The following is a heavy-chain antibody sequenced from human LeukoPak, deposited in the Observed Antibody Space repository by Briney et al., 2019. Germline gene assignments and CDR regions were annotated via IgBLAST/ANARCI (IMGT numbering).Heavy chain of an antibody. CDR1: GGSISSYY. CDR3: ARAPSIIAAAGTGPGDYYYGMDV. V-gene: IGHV4-34*01. Sequence: SETLSLTCTVSGGSISSYYWNWIRQPPGKGLEWIGAINHSGSTNYNPSLKSRVTISVDTSKNQFSLKLSSVTAADTAVYYCARAPSIIAAAGTGPGDYYYGMDVWGQGATVTVSS. D-gene: IGHD6-13*01. J-gene: IGHJ6*02. CDR2: INHSGST.